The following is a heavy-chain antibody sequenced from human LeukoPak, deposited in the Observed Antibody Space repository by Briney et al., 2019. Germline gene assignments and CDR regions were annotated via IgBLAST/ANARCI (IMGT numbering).Heavy chain of an antibody. V-gene: IGHV1-46*01. Sequence: ASVKVSCKASGYTFTNYYMNWVRQAPGQGLEGMGIINPSGGSTSYAQKFQGRVTVTRDTSTSTVYMELGSLRSEDTAMYYCAREGEIGYDLSDYWGQGTLVTVSS. CDR1: GYTFTNYY. CDR2: INPSGGST. J-gene: IGHJ4*02. D-gene: IGHD5-12*01. CDR3: AREGEIGYDLSDY.